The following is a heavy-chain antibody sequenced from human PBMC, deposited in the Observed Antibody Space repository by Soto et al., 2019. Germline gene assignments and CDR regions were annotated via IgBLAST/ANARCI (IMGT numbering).Heavy chain of an antibody. V-gene: IGHV3-23*01. J-gene: IGHJ3*02. Sequence: GWSLRLSCSSSVFTFSSYSRSLVRHSPFKWLEFVAAVRGSVCIAYYADSVKGRFTISRDNSKNTLYLQMNSLRVEDTAVYYCAKDLDITMIVVVITPDDAFDIWGQGTMVTVS. CDR3: AKDLDITMIVVVITPDDAFDI. D-gene: IGHD3-22*01. CDR2: VRGSVCIA. CDR1: VFTFSSYS.